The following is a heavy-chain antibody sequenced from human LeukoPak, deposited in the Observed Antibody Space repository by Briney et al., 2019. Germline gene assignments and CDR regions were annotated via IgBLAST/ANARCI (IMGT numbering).Heavy chain of an antibody. Sequence: GGSLRLSCAASGFTFSSYAMHWVRQAPGKGLEWVAVISYDGSNKYYADSVKGRFTISRDNSKNTLYLQMNSLRAEDTAVYYCARGPPPVVTLYYFDYWGQGTLVTVSS. CDR1: GFTFSSYA. V-gene: IGHV3-30-3*01. D-gene: IGHD2-15*01. CDR3: ARGPPPVVTLYYFDY. CDR2: ISYDGSNK. J-gene: IGHJ4*02.